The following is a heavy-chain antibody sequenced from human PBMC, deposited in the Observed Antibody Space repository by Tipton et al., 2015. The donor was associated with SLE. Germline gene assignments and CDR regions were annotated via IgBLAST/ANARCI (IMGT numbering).Heavy chain of an antibody. J-gene: IGHJ6*03. V-gene: IGHV4-59*01. CDR1: GTSITNNY. D-gene: IGHD1-26*01. CDR2: IYYTGDT. Sequence: TLSLTCAVSGTSITNNYWGWIRQPPGKGLEWIGYIYYTGDTNYNPSLKSRVTISVDTSKNQFSLKLSSVTAADTAVYYCAREGLGTSYYYYMDVWGKGTTVTVSS. CDR3: AREGLGTSYYYYMDV.